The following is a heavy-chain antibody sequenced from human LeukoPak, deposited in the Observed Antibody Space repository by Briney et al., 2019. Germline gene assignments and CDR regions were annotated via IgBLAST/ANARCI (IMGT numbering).Heavy chain of an antibody. Sequence: GGSLRLSCAASGFTFSSYWVSWVRQAPGKGLEWVANIKQDGSEKYYVDSVKGRFTISRDNAKNSLYLQMNSLRAEDTAVYYCARETYYYDSSGYSNFDYWGQGTLVTVSS. CDR3: ARETYYYDSSGYSNFDY. J-gene: IGHJ4*02. CDR1: GFTFSSYW. D-gene: IGHD3-22*01. CDR2: IKQDGSEK. V-gene: IGHV3-7*01.